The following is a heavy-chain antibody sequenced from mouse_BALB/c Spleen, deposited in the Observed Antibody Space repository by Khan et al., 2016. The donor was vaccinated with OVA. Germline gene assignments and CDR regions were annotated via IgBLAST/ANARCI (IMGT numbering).Heavy chain of an antibody. CDR3: ASHVTASFVY. CDR2: ISSGGDYT. CDR1: GFTFSSYS. D-gene: IGHD2-1*01. J-gene: IGHJ3*01. Sequence: EVELVESGGGLVQPRGSLKLSCAASGFTFSSYSMSWVRQTPDKRLEWVANISSGGDYTYYPDSVKGRFTISRDNAKNTLYLQMSSLKSEDTAMYYCASHVTASFVYWGQGTLVTVSA. V-gene: IGHV5-6*01.